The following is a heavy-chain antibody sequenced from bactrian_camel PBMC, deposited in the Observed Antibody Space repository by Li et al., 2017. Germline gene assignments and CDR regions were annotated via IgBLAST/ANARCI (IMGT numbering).Heavy chain of an antibody. V-gene: IGHV3S1*01. CDR2: INAGVGTT. CDR3: AGQPWRFCDEWLRTKNEYGY. CDR1: GLTYSRIC. D-gene: IGHD1*01. Sequence: HVQLVESGGGSVQAGVSLRLSCAASGLTYSRICMGWFRQAPGKQREGVAVINAGVGTTRYASSVKGRFTISRDNAKNTMWLQMTSLRPEDTGLYTCAGQPWRFCDEWLRTKNEYGYWGRGTQVTVS. J-gene: IGHJ4*01.